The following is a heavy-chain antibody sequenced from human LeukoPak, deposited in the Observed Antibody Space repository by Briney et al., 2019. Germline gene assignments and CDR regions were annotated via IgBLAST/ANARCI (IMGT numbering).Heavy chain of an antibody. CDR3: ARKRGVGVDTNAFDM. J-gene: IGHJ3*02. D-gene: IGHD3-3*01. Sequence: ASVKVSCKASGFTFTGYYMHWARQAPGQGLEWMGWINPNSDGSIYAQKFQGRVTMTRDTSISTAYMELSRLRSDDTAVYYCARKRGVGVDTNAFDMWGQGTMVTVSS. CDR2: INPNSDGS. CDR1: GFTFTGYY. V-gene: IGHV1-2*02.